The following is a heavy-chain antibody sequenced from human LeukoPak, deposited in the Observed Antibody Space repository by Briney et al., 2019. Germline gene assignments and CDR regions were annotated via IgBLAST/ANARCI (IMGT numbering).Heavy chain of an antibody. D-gene: IGHD2-15*01. Sequence: ASVKVSCKASGYTFTNYAMNWVRQAPGQGLEWMGWINTNTGNPTYAQGFTGRFVFSLDTSVSTAYLQISSLKAEDTAVYYCAREYCSGDSCYSHFDYWGQGTLVTVSS. CDR1: GYTFTNYA. CDR2: INTNTGNP. V-gene: IGHV7-4-1*02. CDR3: AREYCSGDSCYSHFDY. J-gene: IGHJ4*02.